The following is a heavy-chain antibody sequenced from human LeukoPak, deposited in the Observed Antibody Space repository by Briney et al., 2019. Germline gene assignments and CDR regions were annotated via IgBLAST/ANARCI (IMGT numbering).Heavy chain of an antibody. CDR1: GFTFDDYA. V-gene: IGHV3-9*01. Sequence: GGSLRLSCVASGFTFDDYAMHWVRQAPGKGLEWVSGISWNSGSIGYADSVKGRFTISRDNAKNSLYLQMNSLRAEDTALYYCAKDIGRFGELCDYWGQGTLVTVSS. J-gene: IGHJ4*02. D-gene: IGHD3-10*01. CDR2: ISWNSGSI. CDR3: AKDIGRFGELCDY.